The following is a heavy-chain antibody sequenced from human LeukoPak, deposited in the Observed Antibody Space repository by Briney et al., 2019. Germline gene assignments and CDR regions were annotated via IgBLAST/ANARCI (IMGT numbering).Heavy chain of an antibody. Sequence: GGSLRLSCAASGFTFSSYSMNWVRQAPGKGLEWVSSISSSSSYIYYADSVKGRFTISRDNAKNSLYLQMNSLRAEDTAVYYCASGGSLYCSSTSCYLDYYYYMDVWGKGTTVTVSS. CDR3: ASGGSLYCSSTSCYLDYYYYMDV. V-gene: IGHV3-21*01. J-gene: IGHJ6*03. D-gene: IGHD2-2*01. CDR1: GFTFSSYS. CDR2: ISSSSSYI.